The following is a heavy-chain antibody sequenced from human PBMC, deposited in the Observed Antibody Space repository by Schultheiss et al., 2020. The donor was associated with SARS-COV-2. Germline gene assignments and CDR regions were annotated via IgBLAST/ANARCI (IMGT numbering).Heavy chain of an antibody. J-gene: IGHJ6*03. V-gene: IGHV4-4*02. CDR1: GASISSSNW. CDR2: IYNTGST. Sequence: GSLRLSCAVSGASISSSNWWSWVRQPPGKGLEWIGYIYNTGSTSYNSSLKSRVTISVDTSKNQFSLKLSSVTAADTAVYYCARELRQQLVSYYYYYYIDVWGKGTTVTVSS. CDR3: ARELRQQLVSYYYYYYIDV. D-gene: IGHD6-13*01.